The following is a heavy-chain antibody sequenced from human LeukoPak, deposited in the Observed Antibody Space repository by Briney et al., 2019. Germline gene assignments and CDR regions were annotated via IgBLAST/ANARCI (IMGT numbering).Heavy chain of an antibody. V-gene: IGHV3-72*01. Sequence: GGSLRLSCAASGFSFSDHYMDWVRQAPGKGLEWVGRITYKANSYTTHYAASVEGRFTISRDDSRNSLYLQMNSLKTEDTAVYYCARRLLVHDGFDIWGQGTMVTVSS. CDR2: ITYKANSYTT. J-gene: IGHJ3*02. CDR1: GFSFSDHY. D-gene: IGHD3-3*01. CDR3: ARRLLVHDGFDI.